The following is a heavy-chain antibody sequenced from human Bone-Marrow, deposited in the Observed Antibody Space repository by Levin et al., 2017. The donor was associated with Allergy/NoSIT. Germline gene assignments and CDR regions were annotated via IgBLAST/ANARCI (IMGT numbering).Heavy chain of an antibody. V-gene: IGHV3-23*01. J-gene: IGHJ6*03. D-gene: IGHD6-13*01. CDR1: GFTFSSYA. CDR2: ISGSGGST. Sequence: PGGSLRLSCAASGFTFSSYAMSWVRQAPGKGLEWVSAISGSGGSTYYADSVKGRFTISRDNSKNTLYLQMNSLRAEDTAVYYCAKEYSSKNYYYYYMDVWGKGTTVTVSS. CDR3: AKEYSSKNYYYYYMDV.